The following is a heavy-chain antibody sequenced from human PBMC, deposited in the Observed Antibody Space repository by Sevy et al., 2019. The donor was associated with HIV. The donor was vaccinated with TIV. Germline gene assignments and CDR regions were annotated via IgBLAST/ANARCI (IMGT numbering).Heavy chain of an antibody. V-gene: IGHV3-30*02. CDR2: IRYDGSTR. CDR3: ARDLREYSSSSKYYFDY. D-gene: IGHD6-6*01. Sequence: GGSLRLSCAASGFSFSAYGMHWVRQAPGNGLEWVTFIRYDGSTRYYADSVKGRFTISRDNLRSTLYLEMNSLRAEDTAVYYCARDLREYSSSSKYYFDYWGQGILVTVSS. CDR1: GFSFSAYG. J-gene: IGHJ4*02.